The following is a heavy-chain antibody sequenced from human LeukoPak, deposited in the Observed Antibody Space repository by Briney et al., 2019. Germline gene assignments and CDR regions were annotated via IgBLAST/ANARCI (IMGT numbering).Heavy chain of an antibody. Sequence: SETLSLTCTVSGGSISSSSYYWGWIRQPPGKGLEWIGSIYYSGSTYYNPSLKSRVTISVDTSKNQFSLKLSSVTAADTAVYYCARLGASSWGKGRAFDIWGQGTMVTVSS. CDR1: GGSISSSSYY. D-gene: IGHD7-27*01. CDR3: ARLGASSWGKGRAFDI. J-gene: IGHJ3*02. V-gene: IGHV4-39*01. CDR2: IYYSGST.